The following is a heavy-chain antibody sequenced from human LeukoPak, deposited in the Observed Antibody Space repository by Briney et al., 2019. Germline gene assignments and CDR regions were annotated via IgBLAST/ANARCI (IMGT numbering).Heavy chain of an antibody. D-gene: IGHD4-17*01. Sequence: SETLSPTCTVSGGSISSYYWSWIRQPPGKGLEWIAYIYYSGSTNYNPSLKSRVTISVDTSKNQFSLKLSSVIAADTAVYYCARDRGDYSWFDPWGQGTLVTVSS. J-gene: IGHJ5*02. CDR1: GGSISSYY. CDR2: IYYSGST. CDR3: ARDRGDYSWFDP. V-gene: IGHV4-59*01.